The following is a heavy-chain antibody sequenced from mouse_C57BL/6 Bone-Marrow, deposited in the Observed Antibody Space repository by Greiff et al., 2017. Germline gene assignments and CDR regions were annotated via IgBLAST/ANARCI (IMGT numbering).Heavy chain of an antibody. D-gene: IGHD3-2*02. CDR3: ARGGQAAQDYFDY. CDR2: INPYNGGT. CDR1: GYTFTDYY. V-gene: IGHV1-19*01. J-gene: IGHJ2*01. Sequence: EVQLVESGPVLVKPGASVKMSCKASGYTFTDYYMNWVKQSHGKSLEWIGVINPYNGGTSYNQKFKGKATLTVDKSSSTAYMELNSLTSEDSAVYYCARGGQAAQDYFDYWGQGTTLTVSS.